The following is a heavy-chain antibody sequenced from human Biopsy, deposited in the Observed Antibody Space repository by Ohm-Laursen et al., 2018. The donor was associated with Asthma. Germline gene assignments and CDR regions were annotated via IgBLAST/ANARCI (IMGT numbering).Heavy chain of an antibody. CDR1: GFTFSSYG. CDR3: ARGIYDMDV. V-gene: IGHV3-33*01. J-gene: IGHJ6*02. Sequence: SLRLSCSAPGFTFSSYGMHWVRQAPGKGLEWVALIWNDGNKNYYADSVKGRFTISRDNSKNMLYLQMNSLRAEDTAVYFCARGIYDMDVRGQGTTVTVSS. CDR2: IWNDGNKN.